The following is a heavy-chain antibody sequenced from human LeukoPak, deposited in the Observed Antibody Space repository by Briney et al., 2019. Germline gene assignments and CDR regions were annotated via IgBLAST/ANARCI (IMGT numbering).Heavy chain of an antibody. CDR2: ISYDGSNK. J-gene: IGHJ3*02. Sequence: GGSLRLSCAASGFTFSTYVMHWVRQAPGKGLEWVAVISYDGSNKYYADSVKGRFTISRDNSKNTLYPQMNSLRAEDTAVYYCARDRPMIVVADALDIWGQGTMVTVSS. V-gene: IGHV3-30*04. D-gene: IGHD3-22*01. CDR3: ARDRPMIVVADALDI. CDR1: GFTFSTYV.